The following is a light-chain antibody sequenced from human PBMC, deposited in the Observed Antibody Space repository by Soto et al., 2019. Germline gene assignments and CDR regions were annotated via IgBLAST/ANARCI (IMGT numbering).Light chain of an antibody. J-gene: IGLJ2*01. CDR1: GSDVGGYNY. CDR3: SSYTSSSTLV. CDR2: DDS. V-gene: IGLV2-14*01. Sequence: QSALTQPASVSGSPGQSITISCTGTGSDVGGYNYVSWYQQHPGKAPKLMIYDDSNRPSGVSNRFSGSKSGNTASLTISGLQAEDEADYYCSSYTSSSTLVFGGGTKVTVL.